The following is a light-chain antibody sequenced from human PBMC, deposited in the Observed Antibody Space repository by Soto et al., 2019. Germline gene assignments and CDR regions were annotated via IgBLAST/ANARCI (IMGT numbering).Light chain of an antibody. CDR3: QQSYTTPYT. V-gene: IGKV1-39*01. Sequence: DIQMTQSPSSLSVSVGDRVTITCRASQIIDSYLNWYQQKPGKAPNLLIYAASSLQSGVPSRFSGSGSWTDFTLTISSLQPEDFATYYCQQSYTTPYTFGQGTKLEIK. CDR2: AAS. CDR1: QIIDSY. J-gene: IGKJ2*01.